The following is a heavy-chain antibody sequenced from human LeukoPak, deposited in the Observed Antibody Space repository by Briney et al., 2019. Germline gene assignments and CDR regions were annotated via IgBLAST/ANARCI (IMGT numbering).Heavy chain of an antibody. Sequence: SETLSLTCTVSGGSISSYYWSWIRQPPGKGLEWIGYIYYSGSTNYNPSLKSRVTISVDTSKNQFSLKLSSVTAADTAVYYCARGKGTYYYDSSGYYVFDYWGQGTLVTVSS. CDR1: GGSISSYY. V-gene: IGHV4-59*12. J-gene: IGHJ4*02. CDR3: ARGKGTYYYDSSGYYVFDY. CDR2: IYYSGST. D-gene: IGHD3-22*01.